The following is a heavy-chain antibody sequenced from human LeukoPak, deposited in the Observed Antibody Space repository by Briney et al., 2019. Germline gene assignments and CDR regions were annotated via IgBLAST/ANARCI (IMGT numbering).Heavy chain of an antibody. J-gene: IGHJ4*02. D-gene: IGHD2-15*01. V-gene: IGHV3-33*01. CDR1: GISFSSSG. CDR2: IWSDGSRK. Sequence: PGGSLRLSCAASGISFSSSGMQWVRQAPGKGLEWVAVIWSDGSRKYYADSVKGRFTISRDNSKNTLYLQMDSLTAEDTAVYHCARDKGYCTGGNCYSYFDYWGQGTLVSVSS. CDR3: ARDKGYCTGGNCYSYFDY.